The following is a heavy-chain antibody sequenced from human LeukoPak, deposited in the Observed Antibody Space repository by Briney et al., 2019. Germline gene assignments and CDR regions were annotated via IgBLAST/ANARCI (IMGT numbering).Heavy chain of an antibody. CDR3: ARCRAKMVRGVRKAIDYYGMDV. CDR2: INPNSGGT. Sequence: ASVKVSCKASGYTFTGYYMHWVRQAPGQGLEWMGWINPNSGGTNYAQKFQGRVTMTRDTSISTAYMELSRLRSDDTAVYYCARCRAKMVRGVRKAIDYYGMDVWGQGTTVTVSS. CDR1: GYTFTGYY. J-gene: IGHJ6*02. V-gene: IGHV1-2*02. D-gene: IGHD3-10*01.